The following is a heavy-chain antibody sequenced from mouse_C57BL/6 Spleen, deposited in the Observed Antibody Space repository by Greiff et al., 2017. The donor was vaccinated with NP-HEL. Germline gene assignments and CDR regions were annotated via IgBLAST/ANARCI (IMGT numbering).Heavy chain of an antibody. V-gene: IGHV1-52*01. J-gene: IGHJ3*01. D-gene: IGHD1-1*01. Sequence: QVQLQQPGAELVRPGSSVKLSCKASGYTFTSYWMHWVKQRPIQGLEWIGNIDPSDSETHYNQKFKDKATLTVDKSSSTAYMQLSSLTSEDSAVYSCAREDYYGSSYGWFAYWGQGTLVTVSA. CDR2: IDPSDSET. CDR3: AREDYYGSSYGWFAY. CDR1: GYTFTSYW.